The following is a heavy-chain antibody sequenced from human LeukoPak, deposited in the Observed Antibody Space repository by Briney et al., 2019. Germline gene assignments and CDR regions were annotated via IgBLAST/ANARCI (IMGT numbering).Heavy chain of an antibody. CDR3: AKDPGSGHFPDAFDV. CDR2: VSSSGATT. J-gene: IGHJ3*01. Sequence: GGSLRLSCAASGFTFTSYVMNWVRQAPGKGLEWVSAVSSSGATTYYPDSVRGRFTISRDNSKNTLYLQMNSLRAEDTAIYYCAKDPGSGHFPDAFDVWGQGTMVTVSS. D-gene: IGHD3-22*01. CDR1: GFTFTSYV. V-gene: IGHV3-23*01.